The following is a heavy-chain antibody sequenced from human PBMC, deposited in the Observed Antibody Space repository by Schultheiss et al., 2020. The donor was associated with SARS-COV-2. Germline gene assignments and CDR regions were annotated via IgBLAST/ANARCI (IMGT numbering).Heavy chain of an antibody. D-gene: IGHD2-8*01. Sequence: GESLKISCAASGFTFSSYAMHWVRQAPGKGLEWVAVISYDGSNKYYADSVKGRFTISRDNSKNTLYLQMNSLRAEDTAVYYCARARTVNGWYYFDYWGQGTLVTVSS. V-gene: IGHV3-30*01. CDR3: ARARTVNGWYYFDY. CDR2: ISYDGSNK. CDR1: GFTFSSYA. J-gene: IGHJ4*02.